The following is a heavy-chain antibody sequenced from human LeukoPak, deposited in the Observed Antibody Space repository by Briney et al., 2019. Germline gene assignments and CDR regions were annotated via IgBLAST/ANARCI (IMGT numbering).Heavy chain of an antibody. CDR2: IYYSGST. D-gene: IGHD3-10*01. Sequence: SETLSLTCTVSGGSISSYYWSWIRQPPGKGLEWIGYIYYSGSTNYNPSLKSRVTISVDTSKNQFSLKLSSVTAADTAVYYCAKVSVMVRGVIIDYWGQGTLVTVSS. CDR1: GGSISSYY. CDR3: AKVSVMVRGVIIDY. J-gene: IGHJ4*02. V-gene: IGHV4-59*01.